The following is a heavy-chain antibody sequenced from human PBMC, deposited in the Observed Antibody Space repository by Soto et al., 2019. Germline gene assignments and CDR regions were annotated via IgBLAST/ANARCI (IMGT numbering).Heavy chain of an antibody. V-gene: IGHV3-7*05. CDR3: ARLRFIFMERDFDS. CDR1: GFTFTSYW. J-gene: IGHJ4*02. D-gene: IGHD3-3*01. Sequence: EVQLVESGGGLVQPGGSLRLSCAASGFTFTSYWMSWVRQAPGKGLEWVANIKQDGTSKYYADSVKGRFTVSRDNGKSSIYLQMDSLRDDDTAVYRWARLRFIFMERDFDSLGQGTLVTVSS. CDR2: IKQDGTSK.